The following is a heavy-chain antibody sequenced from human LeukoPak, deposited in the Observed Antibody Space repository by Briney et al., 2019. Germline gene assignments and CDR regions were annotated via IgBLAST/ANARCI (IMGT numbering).Heavy chain of an antibody. CDR2: IYTSGST. J-gene: IGHJ3*02. D-gene: IGHD1-1*01. CDR3: ARDPIQHAFDI. Sequence: SQTLSLTCTVSGGSISSGSYYWSWIRQPAGKGLEWIGRIYTSGSTNYNPSLKSRVTISVDTSKNQFSLKLSSVTASDTAVYYCARDPIQHAFDIGGKGTMVTVFS. V-gene: IGHV4-61*02. CDR1: GGSISSGSYY.